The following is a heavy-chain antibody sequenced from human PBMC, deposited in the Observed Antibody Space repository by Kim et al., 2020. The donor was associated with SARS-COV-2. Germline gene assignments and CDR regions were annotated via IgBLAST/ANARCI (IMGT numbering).Heavy chain of an antibody. CDR2: ISSSSTI. Sequence: GGSLRLSCAASGFTFSSYSMNWVRQAPGKGLEWVSYISSSSTIYYADSVKGRFTISRDNAKNSLYLQMNSLRDEDTAVYYCARDSRYFDWLLMVYWGQGTLVTVSS. CDR1: GFTFSSYS. CDR3: ARDSRYFDWLLMVY. V-gene: IGHV3-48*02. D-gene: IGHD3-9*01. J-gene: IGHJ4*02.